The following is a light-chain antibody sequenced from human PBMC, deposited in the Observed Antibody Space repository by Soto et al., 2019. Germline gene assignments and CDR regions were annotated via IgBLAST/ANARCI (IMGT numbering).Light chain of an antibody. CDR3: KSYDSSLSGV. J-gene: IGLJ1*01. Sequence: SALTQPPSVSGSPGQRVTISCTGSSSNIGAGYDVHWYQQLPGTAPKLLIYGNSNRPSGVPDRFSGSKSGTSASLAITGLQAEDEADYYCKSYDSSLSGVFGTGTKVTVL. CDR1: SSNIGAGYD. CDR2: GNS. V-gene: IGLV1-40*01.